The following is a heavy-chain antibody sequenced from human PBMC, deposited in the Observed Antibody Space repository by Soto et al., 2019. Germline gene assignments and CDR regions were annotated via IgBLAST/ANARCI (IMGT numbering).Heavy chain of an antibody. CDR3: ARARVLWYGELFRAFDI. CDR1: GGSISSYY. Sequence: PSETLSLTCTVSGGSISSYYWSWIRQPPGKGLEWIGYIYYSGGTNYNPSLKSQVTITVDTDKNQFSLKLRSVTAAAKDVYYYARARVLWYGELFRAFDIWGQGTMVTVSS. J-gene: IGHJ3*02. V-gene: IGHV4-59*01. CDR2: IYYSGGT. D-gene: IGHD3-10*01.